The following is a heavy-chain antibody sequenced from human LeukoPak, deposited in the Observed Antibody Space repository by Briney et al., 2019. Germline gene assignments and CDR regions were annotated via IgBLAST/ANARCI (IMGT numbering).Heavy chain of an antibody. CDR1: GGSISSYY. Sequence: SETLSLTCTVSGGSISSYYWNWIRQPPGKGLEWIGYIYYSGSTNYNPSLKSAVTISVDTSKNQFSLKLSSVTAADTAVDYCARQRDVYNYRPVDYWGQGTLVTVSS. CDR2: IYYSGST. V-gene: IGHV4-59*08. J-gene: IGHJ4*02. D-gene: IGHD5-24*01. CDR3: ARQRDVYNYRPVDY.